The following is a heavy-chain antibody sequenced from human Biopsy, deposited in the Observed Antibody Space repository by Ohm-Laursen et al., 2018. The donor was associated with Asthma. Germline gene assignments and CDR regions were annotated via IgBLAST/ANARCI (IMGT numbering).Heavy chain of an antibody. V-gene: IGHV4-30-4*01. CDR1: GGYTGSSDHH. Sequence: SQTLSLTCSVSGGYTGSSDHHWAWIRQAPGKGLEWIGFVCWSGSTHYSRSLQRRVSISIDTATNQFSMKLRSATPADTVVYFCARVVSYGDIYFGIDVWGPGNTVVVS. CDR2: VCWSGST. D-gene: IGHD4-17*01. J-gene: IGHJ6*02. CDR3: ARVVSYGDIYFGIDV.